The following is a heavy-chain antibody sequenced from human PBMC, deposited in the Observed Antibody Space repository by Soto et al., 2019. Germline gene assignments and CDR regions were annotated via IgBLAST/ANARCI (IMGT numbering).Heavy chain of an antibody. V-gene: IGHV1-8*01. D-gene: IGHD6-13*01. CDR1: GYTFTSYD. J-gene: IGHJ6*02. CDR2: MNPNSGNT. Sequence: GASVKVSCKASGYTFTSYDINWVRQATGQGLEWMGWMNPNSGNTGYAQKFQGRVTMTRDTSISTAYMELSSLSSEDTAVYYCARGRAAAGPSHYYYGMDVWGQGTTVTVSS. CDR3: ARGRAAAGPSHYYYGMDV.